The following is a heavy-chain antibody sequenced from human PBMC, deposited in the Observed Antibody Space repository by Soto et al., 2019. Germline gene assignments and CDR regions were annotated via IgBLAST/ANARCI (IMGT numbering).Heavy chain of an antibody. J-gene: IGHJ6*02. D-gene: IGHD1-26*01. CDR1: GYTFTSYG. V-gene: IGHV1-18*01. CDR2: ISAYNGNT. CDR3: ARDMWVVGALYYYYYGMDV. Sequence: ASLKVSCKASGYTFTSYGISWVRQAPGQGLEWMGWISAYNGNTNYAQKLQGRVTMTTDTSTSTAYMELRSLRSDDTAVYYCARDMWVVGALYYYYYGMDVWGQGTTVTVS.